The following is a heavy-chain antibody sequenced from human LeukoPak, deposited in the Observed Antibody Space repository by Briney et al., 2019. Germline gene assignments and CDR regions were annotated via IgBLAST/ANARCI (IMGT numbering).Heavy chain of an antibody. Sequence: GGSLRLSCAASGFTFNNYAMSWVRQAPGKGRELVSTISSSGAHTYSADSVKGRFTISRDNSKNTLYLQMNSLRAEDTAVYYCARVGYTSGWYRNWGQGTLVTVSS. CDR3: ARVGYTSGWYRN. CDR1: GFTFNNYA. CDR2: ISSSGAHT. J-gene: IGHJ4*02. V-gene: IGHV3-23*01. D-gene: IGHD6-19*01.